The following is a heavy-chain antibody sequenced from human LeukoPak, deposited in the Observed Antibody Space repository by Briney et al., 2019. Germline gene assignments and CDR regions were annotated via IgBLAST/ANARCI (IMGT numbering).Heavy chain of an antibody. J-gene: IGHJ3*02. CDR1: GYTFTSYG. CDR3: ARDLDDILTGYQDAFDI. D-gene: IGHD3-9*01. CDR2: ISAYNGNT. V-gene: IGHV1-18*04. Sequence: ASVKVSCKASGYTFTSYGISWVRQAPGQGLEWMGWISAYNGNTNYAQKLQGRVTMTTDTSTSTAYMELRSLRSDDTAVYYCARDLDDILTGYQDAFDIWAKGQWSPSLQ.